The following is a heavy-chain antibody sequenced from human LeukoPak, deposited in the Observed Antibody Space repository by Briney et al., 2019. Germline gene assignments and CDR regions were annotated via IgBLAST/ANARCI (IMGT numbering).Heavy chain of an antibody. V-gene: IGHV3-30*02. J-gene: IGHJ3*02. D-gene: IGHD4-11*01. CDR1: GFIFSDYG. Sequence: GGSLRLSCAVSGFIFSDYGMHWVRQAPGKGLEWVAFIRFDGRSEDYADSVKGRFTVPRDDSKNTLYLQMSSLRSEDTPVYWCAKDKEGTVTTGALDIWGQGTMVTVSS. CDR3: AKDKEGTVTTGALDI. CDR2: IRFDGRSE.